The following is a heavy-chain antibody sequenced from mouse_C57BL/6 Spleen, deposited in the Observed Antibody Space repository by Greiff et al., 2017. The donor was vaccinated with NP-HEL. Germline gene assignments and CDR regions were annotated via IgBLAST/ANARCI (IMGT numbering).Heavy chain of an antibody. J-gene: IGHJ2*01. V-gene: IGHV14-4*01. D-gene: IGHD1-2*01. CDR1: GFNIKDDY. CDR2: IDPENGDT. Sequence: EVQLQQSGAELVRPGASVKLSCTASGFNIKDDYMHWVKQRPEQGLEWIGWIDPENGDTEYASKFQGKATITADTSSNTAYLQLSSLTSEDTAVYYCTTFTTALGLYYLDYWGQGTTLTVSS. CDR3: TTFTTALGLYYLDY.